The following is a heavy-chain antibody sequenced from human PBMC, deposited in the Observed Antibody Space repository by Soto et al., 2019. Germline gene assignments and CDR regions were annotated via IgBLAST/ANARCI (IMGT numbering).Heavy chain of an antibody. V-gene: IGHV1-2*04. D-gene: IGHD5-18*01. CDR1: GCTFTGYY. CDR2: INPNSGGT. J-gene: IGHJ3*02. Sequence: ASVKVSCKASGCTFTGYYMHWVRQAPGQGLEWMGWINPNSGGTNYAQKFQGWATMTRDTSISTAYMELSRLRSDDTAVYYCARLNSYGYDAFDIWGQGTMVTVSS. CDR3: ARLNSYGYDAFDI.